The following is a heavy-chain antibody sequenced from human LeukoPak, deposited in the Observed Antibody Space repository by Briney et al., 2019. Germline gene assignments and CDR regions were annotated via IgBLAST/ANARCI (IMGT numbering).Heavy chain of an antibody. Sequence: PSETLSLTCTVSGGSISSYYWSWIRQPPGKGLEGIGYIYTSGSTNYNPSLKSRGTISVDTSKNQFSLKLSSVTAADTAVYYCARGREVHDSSGYPRKPGGDLVDYWGQGTLVTVSS. CDR1: GGSISSYY. J-gene: IGHJ4*02. D-gene: IGHD3-22*01. CDR3: ARGREVHDSSGYPRKPGGDLVDY. CDR2: IYTSGST. V-gene: IGHV4-4*09.